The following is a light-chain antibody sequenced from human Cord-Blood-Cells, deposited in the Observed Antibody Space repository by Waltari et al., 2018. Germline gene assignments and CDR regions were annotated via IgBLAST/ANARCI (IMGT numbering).Light chain of an antibody. V-gene: IGKV3-20*01. J-gene: IGKJ3*01. Sequence: IVLKQSPGTLSLSPGERATLSCRASQSVSSSYLAWYQQKPGQAPRLLIYGASSRATGIPDRFSGSGSGTDFTLTISRLEPEDFAVYYYQQYGSSPFTFGPGTKVDIK. CDR3: QQYGSSPFT. CDR1: QSVSSSY. CDR2: GAS.